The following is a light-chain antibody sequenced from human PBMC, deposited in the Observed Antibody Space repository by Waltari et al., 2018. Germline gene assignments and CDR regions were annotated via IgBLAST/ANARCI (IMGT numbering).Light chain of an antibody. J-gene: IGLJ3*02. CDR1: ALPRKH. CDR3: YSTDSGGDHRGV. CDR2: EDN. V-gene: IGLV3-10*01. Sequence: SYELTQPPAVSVSPGQTARIPCSGSALPRKHASWSHQKSGQVPLLVIYEDNRRPSGIPERFSGSSSGTKATLTITGAQADDEGDYYCYSTDSGGDHRGVFGGGTRLTVL.